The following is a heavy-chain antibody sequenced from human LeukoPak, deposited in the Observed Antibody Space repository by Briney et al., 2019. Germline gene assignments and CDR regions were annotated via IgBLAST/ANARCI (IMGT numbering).Heavy chain of an antibody. J-gene: IGHJ4*02. CDR1: GGSISSSSYY. V-gene: IGHV4-39*07. Sequence: SETLSLTCTVSGGSISSSSYYWGWIRQPPGKGLGWIGSIYYSGSTYYNPSLKSRVTISVDTSKNQFSLKLSSVTAADTAVYYCARGLRHDYYDSSGYSFDYWGQGTLVTVSS. CDR3: ARGLRHDYYDSSGYSFDY. CDR2: IYYSGST. D-gene: IGHD3-22*01.